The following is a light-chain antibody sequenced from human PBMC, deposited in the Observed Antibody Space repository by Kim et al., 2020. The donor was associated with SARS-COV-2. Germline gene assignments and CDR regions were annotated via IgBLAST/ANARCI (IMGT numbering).Light chain of an antibody. J-gene: IGLJ3*02. CDR2: DVS. CDR3: CSYAGSYTWV. CDR1: SSDVGGYNY. V-gene: IGLV2-11*01. Sequence: GQSSTISCTGTSSDVGGYNYVSWYQQHPGKAPKLMIYDVSKRPSGVPDRFSGSKSCNTASLTISGLQAEDEADYYCCSYAGSYTWVFGGGTKLTVL.